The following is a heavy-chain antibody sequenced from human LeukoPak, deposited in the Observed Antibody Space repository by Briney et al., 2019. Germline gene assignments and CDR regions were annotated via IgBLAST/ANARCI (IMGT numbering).Heavy chain of an antibody. CDR3: ARDDSSWANYYYYGMDV. V-gene: IGHV4-30-4*01. D-gene: IGHD6-13*01. CDR2: IYYSGST. Sequence: SETLSLTCTVSGGSISSGDYYWSWIRQPPGKGLEWIGYIYYSGSTYYNPSLKSRVTISLDTSKNQFSLQLSSVTAADTAVYYCARDDSSWANYYYYGMDVWGQGTTVTVSS. J-gene: IGHJ6*02. CDR1: GGSISSGDYY.